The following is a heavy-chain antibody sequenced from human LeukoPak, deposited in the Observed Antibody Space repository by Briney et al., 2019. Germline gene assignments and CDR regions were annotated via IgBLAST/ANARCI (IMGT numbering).Heavy chain of an antibody. CDR1: GYTFTNYG. J-gene: IGHJ3*02. CDR2: ISAYNGNT. D-gene: IGHD3-22*01. CDR3: ARGKLYYYDSSGYYEDAFDI. V-gene: IGHV1-18*01. Sequence: ASVKVSCKASGYTFTNYGINWVRQAPGQGLEWMGWISAYNGNTNYAQKLQGRVTMTTDTSTSTAYMELRSLRSDDTAVYYCARGKLYYYDSSGYYEDAFDIWGQGTMVTVSS.